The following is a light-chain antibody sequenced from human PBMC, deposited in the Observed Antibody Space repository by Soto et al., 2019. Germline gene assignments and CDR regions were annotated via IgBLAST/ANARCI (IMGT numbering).Light chain of an antibody. V-gene: IGKV1-5*01. CDR1: QSISSW. CDR2: DAS. J-gene: IGKJ5*01. Sequence: DIQMTQSASTLSASVGDRFTITCRASQSISSWLAWYQQKPGKAPKLLIYDASSLESGVPSRFSGSGSGTEFTLTISSLEPEDFAVYYCQQRSNWPPITFGQGTRLEI. CDR3: QQRSNWPPIT.